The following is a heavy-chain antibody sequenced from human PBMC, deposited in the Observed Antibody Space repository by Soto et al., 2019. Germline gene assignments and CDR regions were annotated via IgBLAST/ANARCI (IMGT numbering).Heavy chain of an antibody. Sequence: GGSLRLSCAASGFTFSNAWMSWVRQAPGKGLEWVGRIKSKTDGGTTDYAAPVKGRFTISRDDSKNTLYLQMNSLKTEDTAVYYGTTPGPMIVVVIDAFDIWGQGTMVTVSS. D-gene: IGHD3-22*01. V-gene: IGHV3-15*01. J-gene: IGHJ3*02. CDR1: GFTFSNAW. CDR2: IKSKTDGGTT. CDR3: TTPGPMIVVVIDAFDI.